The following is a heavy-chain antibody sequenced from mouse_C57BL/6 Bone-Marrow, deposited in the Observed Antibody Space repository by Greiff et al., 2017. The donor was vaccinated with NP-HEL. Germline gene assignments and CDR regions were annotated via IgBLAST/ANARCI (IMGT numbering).Heavy chain of an antibody. J-gene: IGHJ3*01. CDR1: GFTFSSYA. V-gene: IGHV5-4*01. Sequence: DVKLVESGGGLVKPGGSLKLSCAASGFTFSSYAMSWVRQTPEKRLEWVATISDGGSYTYYPDNVKGRFTISRDNDKNNLYLQMSHLKSEDTARYYCARDRFTTVVATKFAYWGQGTLVTVSA. CDR2: ISDGGSYT. D-gene: IGHD1-1*01. CDR3: ARDRFTTVVATKFAY.